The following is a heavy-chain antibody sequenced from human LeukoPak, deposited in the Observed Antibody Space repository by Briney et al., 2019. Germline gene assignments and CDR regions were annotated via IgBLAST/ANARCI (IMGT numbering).Heavy chain of an antibody. CDR2: INPNSGGT. V-gene: IGHV1-2*04. D-gene: IGHD2-15*01. Sequence: ASVKVSRKASGYTFTGYYMHWVRQAPGQGLEWMGWINPNSGGTNYAQKFQGWVTMTRDTSISTAYMELSRLRSDDTAVYYCLILGYCSGGSCWGQGTLVTVSS. J-gene: IGHJ4*02. CDR3: LILGYCSGGSC. CDR1: GYTFTGYY.